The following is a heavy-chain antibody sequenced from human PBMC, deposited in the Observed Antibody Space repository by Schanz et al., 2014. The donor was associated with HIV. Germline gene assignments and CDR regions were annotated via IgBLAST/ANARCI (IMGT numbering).Heavy chain of an antibody. V-gene: IGHV3-30*18. CDR1: GFTFSSYA. D-gene: IGHD2-2*01. CDR3: AKVGRIYSTTWIDY. Sequence: QVQLVESGGGVVQPGRSLRLSCAASGFTFSSYAMSWVRQAPGKGLEWVAVISYDGSNEYYGDSVKGRFTISRDNSKNTLYLQMNSLRREDTAVYYCAKVGRIYSTTWIDYWGQGTLVTVSS. CDR2: ISYDGSNE. J-gene: IGHJ4*02.